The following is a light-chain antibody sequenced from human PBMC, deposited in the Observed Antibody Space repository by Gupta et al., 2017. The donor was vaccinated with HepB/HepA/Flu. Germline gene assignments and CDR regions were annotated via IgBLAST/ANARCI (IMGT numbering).Light chain of an antibody. V-gene: IGKV3-11*01. CDR1: QSVSRY. CDR2: DAS. CDR3: QQRYRWPIT. J-gene: IGKJ2*01. Sequence: EIVVTQFPATLSLSPGERATLSCRASQSVSRYLAWYQQKRGQAPRLLIYDASNRATGIPARFSGSGSGTDFTLTISSLEPEDFAVYYCQQRYRWPITFGQGTTLEI.